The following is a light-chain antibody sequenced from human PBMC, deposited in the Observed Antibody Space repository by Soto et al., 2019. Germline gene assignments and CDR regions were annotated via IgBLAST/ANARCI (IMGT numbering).Light chain of an antibody. J-gene: IGLJ2*01. CDR3: NSYTSSTTLV. CDR1: PTNIGAGYD. CDR2: GHN. Sequence: QSVLTQPPSVSGAPGQRVTISCAGSPTNIGAGYDVHWYQHRPGTAPKLLVSGHNIRPSGVPDRFYGSKSGTSASLAITGLQAEDEADYYCNSYTSSTTLVFGGGTQLTVL. V-gene: IGLV1-40*01.